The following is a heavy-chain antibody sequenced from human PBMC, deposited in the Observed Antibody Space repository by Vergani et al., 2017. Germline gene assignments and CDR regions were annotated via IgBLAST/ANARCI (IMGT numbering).Heavy chain of an antibody. J-gene: IGHJ5*02. V-gene: IGHV3-9*02. D-gene: IGHD6-6*01. CDR3: AKDLCTSSGGGWFDP. Sequence: EVQLEESGGGLVLPGRSLRLSCVASGFTSAGYAMHWVRQAPGKGLEWVSGISWNSNSIGYADSVKGRFTISRANAKNSLYLQMNSLRAEDTALYYCAKDLCTSSGGGWFDPWGQGTLVTVSS. CDR1: GFTSAGYA. CDR2: ISWNSNSI.